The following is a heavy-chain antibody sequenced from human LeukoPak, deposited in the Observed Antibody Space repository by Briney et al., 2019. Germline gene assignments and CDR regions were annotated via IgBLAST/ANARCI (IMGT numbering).Heavy chain of an antibody. J-gene: IGHJ4*02. D-gene: IGHD3-10*01. Sequence: KPSENPSLTRTVLGGSISSYYWGLIRQPPGEGLGGIGYIYYNGNTNYNPSLKSRVTISIDTSKNEFSLNLSSVTAADTAVYYCAKSGVWYGEYYFDYWGQGTLVTVSS. V-gene: IGHV4-59*01. CDR2: IYYNGNT. CDR1: GGSISSYY. CDR3: AKSGVWYGEYYFDY.